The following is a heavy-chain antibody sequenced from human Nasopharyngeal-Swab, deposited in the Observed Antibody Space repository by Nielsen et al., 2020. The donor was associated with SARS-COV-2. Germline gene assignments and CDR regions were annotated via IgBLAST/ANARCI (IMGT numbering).Heavy chain of an antibody. V-gene: IGHV2-70*20. D-gene: IGHD3/OR15-3a*01. CDR1: GFSLTTSGMC. CDR2: IDWAEDK. CDR3: ARTPPLDYHFDY. Sequence: SGPTLVKPTQTLTLTCSFSGFSLTTSGMCVSCVRQPPGKALEWLALIDWAEDKYYSTSLKTRLTISRDTSKNQVVLTMTDMDPVDTATYFCARTPPLDYHFDYWGQGALVTVSS. J-gene: IGHJ4*02.